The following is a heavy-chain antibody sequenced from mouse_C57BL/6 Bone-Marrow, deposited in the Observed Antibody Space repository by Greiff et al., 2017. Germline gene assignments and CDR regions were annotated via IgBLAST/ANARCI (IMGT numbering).Heavy chain of an antibody. J-gene: IGHJ4*01. CDR2: IWWDDDK. CDR1: GFSLSTFGMG. Sequence: QVTLKECGPGILQPSQTLSLTCSFSGFSLSTFGMGVGWIRQPSGKGLEWLAHIWWDDDKYYNPALKSRLTISKDTSKNQVFLKIANVDTADTATYYCARGANGDEGYAMDYWGQGTSVTVSA. CDR3: ARGANGDEGYAMDY. D-gene: IGHD4-1*01. V-gene: IGHV8-8*01.